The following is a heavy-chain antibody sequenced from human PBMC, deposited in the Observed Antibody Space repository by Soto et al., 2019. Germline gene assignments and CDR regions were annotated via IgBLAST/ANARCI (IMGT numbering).Heavy chain of an antibody. CDR2: IYHSGST. V-gene: IGHV4-4*02. CDR3: ARRSSSWYRGYFDY. CDR1: GGSISSSNW. Sequence: SETLSLTCAVSGGSISSSNWWSWVRQPPGKGLEWIGEIYHSGSTNYNPSLKSRVTISVDKSKNQFSLKLSSVTAADTAVYYCARRSSSWYRGYFDYWGQGTLVTSPQ. D-gene: IGHD6-13*01. J-gene: IGHJ4*02.